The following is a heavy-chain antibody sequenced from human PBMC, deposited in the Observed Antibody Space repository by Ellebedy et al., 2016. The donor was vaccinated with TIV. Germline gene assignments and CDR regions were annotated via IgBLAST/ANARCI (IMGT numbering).Heavy chain of an antibody. J-gene: IGHJ4*02. CDR1: GFTFDDYA. CDR3: ASWPHEY. Sequence: SLKISCAASGFTFDDYAMHWVRQAPGKGLEWVSGISWNSGSIGYADSVKGRFTISRDNAKNSLYLQMNSLRAEDTAVYYCASWPHEYWGQGTLVTVSS. CDR2: ISWNSGSI. D-gene: IGHD3-10*01. V-gene: IGHV3-9*01.